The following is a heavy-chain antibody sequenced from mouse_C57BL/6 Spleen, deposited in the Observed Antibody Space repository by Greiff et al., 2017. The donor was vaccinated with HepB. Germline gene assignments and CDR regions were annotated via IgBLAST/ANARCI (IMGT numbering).Heavy chain of an antibody. J-gene: IGHJ3*01. CDR3: ALGNYYCSSYTPAWFAY. CDR2: IDPSDSYT. D-gene: IGHD1-1*01. CDR1: GYTFTSYW. V-gene: IGHV1-50*01. Sequence: QVQLQQSGAELVKPGASVKLSCKASGYTFTSYWMQWVKQRPGQGLEWIGEIDPSDSYTNYNQKFKGKATLTVDTSSSTAYMQLSSLTSEDSAVYYCALGNYYCSSYTPAWFAYWGQGTLVTVSA.